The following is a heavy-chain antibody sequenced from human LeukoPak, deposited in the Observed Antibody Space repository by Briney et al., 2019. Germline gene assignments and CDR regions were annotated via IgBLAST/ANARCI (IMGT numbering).Heavy chain of an antibody. CDR1: GGSFRGYY. D-gene: IGHD6-19*01. J-gene: IGHJ6*03. CDR3: SRLAVAGRTDYYYYMDV. V-gene: IGHV4-34*01. Sequence: SETLSLTCAVYGGSFRGYYWSWIRQPPGKGLEWIGTIYYSGSTYYNPSLQSRVTISVDTSKNQFSLKLSSVTAADTAVYYCSRLAVAGRTDYYYYMDVWGKGTTVTVSS. CDR2: IYYSGST.